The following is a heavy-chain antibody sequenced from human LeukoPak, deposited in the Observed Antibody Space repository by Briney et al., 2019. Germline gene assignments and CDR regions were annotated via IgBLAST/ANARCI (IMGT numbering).Heavy chain of an antibody. V-gene: IGHV3-21*01. CDR3: ARCRSSSQDYYNYFIDV. CDR1: GFIFSAYN. D-gene: IGHD6-6*01. CDR2: ITGSSGDI. Sequence: PGGSLRLSCAASGFIFSAYNMNWVRQAPGKGLEGVSSITGSSGDIYYADSVKGRFTISRDNAKISLYLQMNSLRARDTAVYYCARCRSSSQDYYNYFIDVWGKGTTVTVSS. J-gene: IGHJ6*03.